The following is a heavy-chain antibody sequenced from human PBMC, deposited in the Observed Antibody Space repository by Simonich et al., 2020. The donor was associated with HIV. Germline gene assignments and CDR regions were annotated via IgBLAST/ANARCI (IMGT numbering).Heavy chain of an antibody. D-gene: IGHD6-13*01. CDR1: GFPFSSYS. CDR3: ARGLHINSWYWYFDL. V-gene: IGHV3-23*01. Sequence: GGGLVQPGGSLRLSCAASGFPFSSYSMRWVRQAPGKGLEWGSPILGSGGRTYYEDSVKGRFTISRDNSNNTLYLQMNSLRAEDTAVYYCARGLHINSWYWYFDLWGRGTLVTVSS. J-gene: IGHJ2*01. CDR2: ILGSGGRT.